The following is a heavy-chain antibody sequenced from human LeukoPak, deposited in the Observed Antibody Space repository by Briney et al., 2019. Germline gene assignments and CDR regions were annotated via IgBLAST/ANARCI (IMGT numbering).Heavy chain of an antibody. J-gene: IGHJ4*02. CDR3: ARGRVSSSWYSAFDY. V-gene: IGHV4-4*07. CDR1: GGSISSYY. Sequence: SETLSLTCTVSGGSISSYYWSWIRQPAGKGLEWIGRIYTSGSTNYNPSLKSRVTMSVDTSKNQFSLKLSSVTAGDTAVYYCARGRVSSSWYSAFDYWGQGTLVTVSS. CDR2: IYTSGST. D-gene: IGHD6-13*01.